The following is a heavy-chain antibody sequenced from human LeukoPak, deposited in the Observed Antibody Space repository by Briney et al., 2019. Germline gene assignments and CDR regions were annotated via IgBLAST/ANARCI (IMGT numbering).Heavy chain of an antibody. D-gene: IGHD1-26*01. J-gene: IGHJ4*02. CDR1: GYTFTGYY. CDR3: ARGSGSYSLDY. V-gene: IGHV1-2*06. Sequence: GASVKISCKASGYTFTGYYMYWVRQAPGQGLEWMGRINPNSGGTNYAQKFQGRVTMTRDTSISTAYMELSRLRSDDTAVYYCARGSGSYSLDYWGQGTLVTVSS. CDR2: INPNSGGT.